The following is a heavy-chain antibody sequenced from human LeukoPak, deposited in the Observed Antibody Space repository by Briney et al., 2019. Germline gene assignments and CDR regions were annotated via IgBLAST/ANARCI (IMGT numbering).Heavy chain of an antibody. Sequence: PRGSLRLSCAASGFTFTSFSMNWVRQAPGKGLEWIGEINHSGSTNYNPSLKSRVTISVDTSKNQFSLKLSSVTAADTAVYYCARSSYYDYVWGSYREYNWFDPWGQGTLVTVSS. D-gene: IGHD3-16*02. CDR1: GFTFTSFS. CDR3: ARSSYYDYVWGSYREYNWFDP. CDR2: INHSGST. J-gene: IGHJ5*02. V-gene: IGHV4-34*01.